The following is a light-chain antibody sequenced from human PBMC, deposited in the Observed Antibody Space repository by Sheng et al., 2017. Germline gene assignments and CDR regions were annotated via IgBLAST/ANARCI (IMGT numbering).Light chain of an antibody. CDR1: QSVSSN. J-gene: IGKJ3*01. CDR3: QQRSKWPLFT. CDR2: GAS. Sequence: EIVMTQSPATLSVSPGERATLSCRASQSVSSNLAWYQQKPGQAPRLLIYGASSRATGIPDRFSGSGSGTDFTLTISSLEPEDFAVYYCQQRSKWPLFTFGPGTKVDIK. V-gene: IGKV3-11*01.